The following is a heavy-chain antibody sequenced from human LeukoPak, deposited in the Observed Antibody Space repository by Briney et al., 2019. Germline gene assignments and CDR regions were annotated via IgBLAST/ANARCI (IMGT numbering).Heavy chain of an antibody. D-gene: IGHD3-22*01. J-gene: IGHJ6*03. V-gene: IGHV4-39*01. CDR3: ARSRYYDSSGSYSVFDYYFYMDV. CDR2: IYYSGST. CDR1: GASISSGGYY. Sequence: SETLSLTCTVSGASISSGGYYWGWIRQPPGKGLEWIANIYYSGSTFYNPSLQSRVTMSVDTSKKQLSLKVTSVTAADTAVHYCARSRYYDSSGSYSVFDYYFYMDVWGKGTTVTVSS.